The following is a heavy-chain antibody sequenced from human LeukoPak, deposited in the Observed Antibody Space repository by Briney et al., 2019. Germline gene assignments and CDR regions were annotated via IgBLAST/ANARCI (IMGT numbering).Heavy chain of an antibody. J-gene: IGHJ4*02. V-gene: IGHV3-64*04. Sequence: GGSLRLSCSASGFTFSTYAMYWVRQSPGKGLECVSAISNNGDSTYYADSVKGRFTISRDNSKNTLYLQMNSLRAEDTAVYYCARRVAAAGTGFDYWGQGTLVTVSS. CDR2: ISNNGDST. CDR3: ARRVAAAGTGFDY. D-gene: IGHD6-13*01. CDR1: GFTFSTYA.